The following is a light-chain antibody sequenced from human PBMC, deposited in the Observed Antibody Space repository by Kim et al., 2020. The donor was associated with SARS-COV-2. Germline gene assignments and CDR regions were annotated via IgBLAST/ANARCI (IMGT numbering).Light chain of an antibody. CDR1: QGISSA. V-gene: IGKV1-13*02. J-gene: IGKJ4*01. CDR2: DAS. CDR3: QQFNTYPLT. Sequence: ATQLTQSPSSLSASVGDRVTITCRASQGISSALAWYQQKPGKAPNLLIYDASSLQSGVPSRFSGSGSGTDFTLTISSLQPEDFGTYYCQQFNTYPLTFGGGTKVDIK.